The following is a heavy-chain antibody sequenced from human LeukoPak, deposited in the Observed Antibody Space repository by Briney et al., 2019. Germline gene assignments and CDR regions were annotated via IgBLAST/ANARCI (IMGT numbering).Heavy chain of an antibody. V-gene: IGHV4-34*01. D-gene: IGHD6-13*01. J-gene: IGHJ5*02. CDR3: ARGRKYSSSWYRGYNWFDP. Sequence: SETLSLTCAVYGGSFSGYYWSWIRQPPGKGLEWIGEINHSGSTNYNPSLKSRVTISVDTSKNQFSLKLSSVTAADTAVYYCARGRKYSSSWYRGYNWFDPWGQRTLVTVSS. CDR1: GGSFSGYY. CDR2: INHSGST.